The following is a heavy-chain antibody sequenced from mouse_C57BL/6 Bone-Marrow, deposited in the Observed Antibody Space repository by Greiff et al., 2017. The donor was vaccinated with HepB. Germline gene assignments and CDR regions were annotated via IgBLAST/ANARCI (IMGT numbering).Heavy chain of an antibody. V-gene: IGHV14-2*01. CDR2: IDPEDGET. D-gene: IGHD2-3*01. Sequence: EVQVVESGAELVKPGASVKLSCTASGFNIKDYYMHWVKQRTEQGLEWIGRIDPEDGETKYAPKFQGKATITADTSSNTAYLQLSSLTSEDTAVYYCARNGDGYRSYWYFDVWGTGTTVTVSS. CDR1: GFNIKDYY. J-gene: IGHJ1*03. CDR3: ARNGDGYRSYWYFDV.